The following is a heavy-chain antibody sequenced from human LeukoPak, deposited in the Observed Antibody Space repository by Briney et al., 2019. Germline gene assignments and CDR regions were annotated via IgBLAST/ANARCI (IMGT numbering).Heavy chain of an antibody. V-gene: IGHV3-23*01. Sequence: GGSLRLSCAASGFTFSSHVMTWVRQAPGKGLEWVSGIGDSGDNTYYADSVKGRFTISRDNAKNSLYLQMNSLRAEDTAVYYCARDHMERGPNWFDPWGQGTLVTVSS. CDR1: GFTFSSHV. D-gene: IGHD1-1*01. J-gene: IGHJ5*02. CDR2: IGDSGDNT. CDR3: ARDHMERGPNWFDP.